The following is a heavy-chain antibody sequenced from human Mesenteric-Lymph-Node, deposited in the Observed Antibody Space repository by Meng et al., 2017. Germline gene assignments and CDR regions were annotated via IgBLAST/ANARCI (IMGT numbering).Heavy chain of an antibody. CDR1: GFTFSSYS. CDR3: AKDSSHDSSGYYSYYGMDV. D-gene: IGHD3-22*01. CDR2: ISLDGGST. Sequence: GESLKISCAAAGFTFSSYSMNWVRQAPGKGLEWVSGISLDGGSTYYADSVKGRFTISRDNSKNSLYLQMNSLRAEDTALYYCAKDSSHDSSGYYSYYGMDVWGQGTTVTVSS. J-gene: IGHJ6*02. V-gene: IGHV3-43D*04.